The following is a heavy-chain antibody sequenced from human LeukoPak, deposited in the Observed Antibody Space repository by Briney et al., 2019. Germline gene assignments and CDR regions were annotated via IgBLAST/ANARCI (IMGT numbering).Heavy chain of an antibody. CDR3: ASLSSGHGRFDY. Sequence: PSETLSLTCTVSGGSISSYYWSWIRQPPGKGLEWIGYIYYSGSTNYNPSLKSRVTISVDTSKNQFSLKLSSVTAADTAVYYCASLSSGHGRFDYWGQGTLVTVSS. V-gene: IGHV4-59*01. J-gene: IGHJ4*02. D-gene: IGHD3-22*01. CDR2: IYYSGST. CDR1: GGSISSYY.